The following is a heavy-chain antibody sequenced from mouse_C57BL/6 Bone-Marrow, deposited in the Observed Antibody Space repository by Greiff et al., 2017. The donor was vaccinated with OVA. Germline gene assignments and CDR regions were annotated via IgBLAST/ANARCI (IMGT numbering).Heavy chain of an antibody. Sequence: EVQLVESEGGLVQPGSSMKLSCTASGFTFSDYYMAWVRQVPEKGLEWVANINYDGSSTYYLDSLKSRFIISRDNAKNILYLQMSSLKSEDTATYYCARDRGNDYDGTYWYFDVWGTGTTVTVSS. J-gene: IGHJ1*03. CDR2: INYDGSST. CDR1: GFTFSDYY. V-gene: IGHV5-16*01. D-gene: IGHD2-4*01. CDR3: ARDRGNDYDGTYWYFDV.